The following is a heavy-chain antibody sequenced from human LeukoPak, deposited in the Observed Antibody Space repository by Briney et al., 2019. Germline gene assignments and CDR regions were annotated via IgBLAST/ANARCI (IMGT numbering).Heavy chain of an antibody. Sequence: GGSLRLSCAASGFTFSGYSMNWVRQAPGKGLEWVSYISSSSSTIYYADSVKGRFTISRDNAKNSLYLQMNSLRAEDTAVYYCARDQGTGDFDYWGQGTLVTVSS. CDR2: ISSSSSTI. CDR1: GFTFSGYS. D-gene: IGHD1-1*01. J-gene: IGHJ4*02. V-gene: IGHV3-48*04. CDR3: ARDQGTGDFDY.